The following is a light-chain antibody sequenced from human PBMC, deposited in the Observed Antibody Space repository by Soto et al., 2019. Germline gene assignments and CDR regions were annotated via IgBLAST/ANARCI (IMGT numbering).Light chain of an antibody. V-gene: IGLV2-14*03. J-gene: IGLJ3*02. Sequence: QSALTQPASVSGSLGQSITISCTGTISDIGSYHYVSWYQHHPRKAPKLIIYDVTNRPSGVSNRFSGSKSGKTASLTISGLQAEDEADYYCSSYTTTSTTFGGGTKLTVL. CDR1: ISDIGSYHY. CDR3: SSYTTTSTT. CDR2: DVT.